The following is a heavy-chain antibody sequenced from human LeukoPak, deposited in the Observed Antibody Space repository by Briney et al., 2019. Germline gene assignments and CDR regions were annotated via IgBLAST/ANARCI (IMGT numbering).Heavy chain of an antibody. CDR2: INPNSGGT. V-gene: IGHV1-2*02. CDR1: GYTFTRYY. D-gene: IGHD3-10*01. J-gene: IGHJ4*02. Sequence: GASVKVSCKASGYTFTRYYMHWVRQAPGQGLEWMGWINPNSGGTNYAQKFQGRVTMTRDTSISTAYMELSRLRSDDTAVYYRARAEYYYGSGSYFPGYWGQGTLVTVSS. CDR3: ARAEYYYGSGSYFPGY.